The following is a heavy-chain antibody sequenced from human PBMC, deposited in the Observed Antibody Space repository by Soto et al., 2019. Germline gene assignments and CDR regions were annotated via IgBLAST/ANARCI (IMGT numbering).Heavy chain of an antibody. V-gene: IGHV4-31*03. CDR1: GGSITTGGYY. D-gene: IGHD3-22*01. Sequence: PSETLSLTCTVSGGSITTGGYYWSWIRQQPGKGLEWIGYIDYSGSASYNPSLKSRVTMSVDTSKNQFSLSLRSVTAADTALYYCARGPQSTAYFFDGTGYYPLTYWGQGTLVTVSS. CDR2: IDYSGSA. CDR3: ARGPQSTAYFFDGTGYYPLTY. J-gene: IGHJ4*02.